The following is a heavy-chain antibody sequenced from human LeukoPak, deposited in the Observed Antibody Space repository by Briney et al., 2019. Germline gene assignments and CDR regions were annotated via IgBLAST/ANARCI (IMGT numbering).Heavy chain of an antibody. CDR2: IDGSGGTT. D-gene: IGHD2-2*01. V-gene: IGHV3-23*01. Sequence: PGGSLRLSCAASGFTFSNHAMSWVRQAPGKGLEWVSAIDGSGGTTFYADSVKGRVTISRVQSTNTVYLQMNSLRADDTAVYYCAKAHCSSTSCSRADNWGQGTLVTVSS. CDR3: AKAHCSSTSCSRADN. J-gene: IGHJ4*02. CDR1: GFTFSNHA.